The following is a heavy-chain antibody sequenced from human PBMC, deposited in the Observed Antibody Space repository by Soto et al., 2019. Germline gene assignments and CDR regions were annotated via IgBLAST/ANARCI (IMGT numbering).Heavy chain of an antibody. CDR3: AKDLYYGSGSYYWVYGMDV. V-gene: IGHV3-30*18. CDR1: GFTFSSYG. Sequence: GGSLRLSCAASGFTFSSYGMHWVRQAPGKGLEWVAVISYDGSNKYYADSVKGRFTISRDNSKNRLYLQMNSLRAEDTAVYYCAKDLYYGSGSYYWVYGMDVWGQGTTVTVSS. D-gene: IGHD3-10*01. J-gene: IGHJ6*02. CDR2: ISYDGSNK.